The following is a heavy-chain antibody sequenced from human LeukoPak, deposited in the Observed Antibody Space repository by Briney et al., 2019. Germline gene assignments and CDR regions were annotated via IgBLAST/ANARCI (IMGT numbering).Heavy chain of an antibody. CDR1: GYTFTSYG. V-gene: IGHV1-18*01. D-gene: IGHD2-2*03. Sequence: ASVKVSCQASGYTFTSYGISWVRQAPGQEREWMGWISAYNGNTNYAQKLQGRVTMTTDTSTSTAYMELRSMRSDDTAVYYCARARENGYCSSTSCYGTYNWFDPWGQGTLVTVSS. CDR2: ISAYNGNT. J-gene: IGHJ5*02. CDR3: ARARENGYCSSTSCYGTYNWFDP.